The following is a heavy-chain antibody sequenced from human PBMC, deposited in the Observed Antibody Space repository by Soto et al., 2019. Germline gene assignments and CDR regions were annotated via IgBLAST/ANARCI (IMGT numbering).Heavy chain of an antibody. D-gene: IGHD3-22*01. CDR2: IKQDGSEK. CDR3: AQLFDDSSGYYYFDY. J-gene: IGHJ4*02. V-gene: IGHV3-7*01. Sequence: PGGSLRLSCAASGFTFSSYWMSWVRQAPGKGLEWVANIKQDGSEKYYVDSVKGRFTISRDNAKNSLYLQMNSLRAEDTAVYYCAQLFDDSSGYYYFDYWGQGTLVTVSS. CDR1: GFTFSSYW.